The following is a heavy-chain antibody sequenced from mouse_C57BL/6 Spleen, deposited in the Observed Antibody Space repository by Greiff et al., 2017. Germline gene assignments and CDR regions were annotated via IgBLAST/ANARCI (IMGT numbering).Heavy chain of an antibody. CDR2: IWSGGST. CDR1: GFSLTSYG. J-gene: IGHJ4*01. D-gene: IGHD1-1*01. V-gene: IGHV2-2*01. Sequence: QVQLKESGPGLVQPSQSLSITCTVSGFSLTSYGVHWVRQSPGKGLEWLGVIWSGGSTDYNAAFISRLSISKDNSKSQVFFRMNSLQADDTAIYYCARTTVVATGNYYAMDYWGQGTSVTVSS. CDR3: ARTTVVATGNYYAMDY.